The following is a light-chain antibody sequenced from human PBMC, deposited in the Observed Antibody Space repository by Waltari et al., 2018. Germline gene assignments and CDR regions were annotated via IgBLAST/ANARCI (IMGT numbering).Light chain of an antibody. J-gene: IGKJ1*01. CDR2: DTS. V-gene: IGKV3-20*01. Sequence: IVLTQSPGTLSLSPGARATLSCRASQSVSRTLARYQQKPVQAPRLLIYDTSSGASGIPDRFSGSGFGTDFSLTISRLEPEDFAVYYCQKYGTLPATFGQGTKVEIK. CDR3: QKYGTLPAT. CDR1: QSVSRT.